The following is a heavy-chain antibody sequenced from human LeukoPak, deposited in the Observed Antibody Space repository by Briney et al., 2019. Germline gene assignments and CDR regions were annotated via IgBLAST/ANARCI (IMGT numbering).Heavy chain of an antibody. CDR1: GFTFDDYS. J-gene: IGHJ3*02. CDR2: ISWNSGSI. V-gene: IGHV3-9*03. Sequence: GGSLRLSCAASGFTFDDYSMPWVRQAPGKGLEWVAGISWNSGSIGYADSVKGRFTISRDNAKNSLYLQMNRLRAEDMALYYCAKDLRPHIVVVPAATGAFDIWGQGTMVTVSS. CDR3: AKDLRPHIVVVPAATGAFDI. D-gene: IGHD2-2*01.